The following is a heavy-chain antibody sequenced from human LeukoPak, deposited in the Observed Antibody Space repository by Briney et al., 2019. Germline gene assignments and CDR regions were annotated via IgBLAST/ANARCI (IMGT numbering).Heavy chain of an antibody. V-gene: IGHV3-74*01. Sequence: PGGSLRLSCAASGFTFSSYWMHWVRQAPGKGLVWVSRINSDGSSTSYADSVKGRFTISRDNAKYTLYLQMNSLRAEDTAVYYCAREEVATRFDYWGQGTLVTVSS. D-gene: IGHD5-12*01. CDR1: GFTFSSYW. CDR3: AREEVATRFDY. CDR2: INSDGSST. J-gene: IGHJ4*02.